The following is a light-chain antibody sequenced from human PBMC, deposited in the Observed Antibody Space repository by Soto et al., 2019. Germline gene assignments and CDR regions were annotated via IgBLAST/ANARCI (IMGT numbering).Light chain of an antibody. CDR2: GAS. Sequence: EIVLTQSPGTLSLSPGERATLSCRASQRVSASFLAWYQQKPGQAPRLLIYGASSRATGIPDRFSGSGSGTDFALTISRLEPEDFALYYCQPYGIFMETFGQGTKLEIK. V-gene: IGKV3-20*01. CDR1: QRVSASF. CDR3: QPYGIFMET. J-gene: IGKJ2*01.